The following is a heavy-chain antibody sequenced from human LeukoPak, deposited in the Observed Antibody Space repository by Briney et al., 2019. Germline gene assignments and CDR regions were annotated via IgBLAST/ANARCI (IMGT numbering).Heavy chain of an antibody. CDR2: ISYDGSNK. D-gene: IGHD2-21*01. CDR3: ARDVFPDY. J-gene: IGHJ4*02. Sequence: PGGSLRLSCAASGFTFSSYAMHWVRQAPGKGLEWVAVISYDGSNKYYADSVKGRFTISRDNSKNTLYLQMNSLRAEDTAVYYCARDVFPDYWGQGTLVTVSS. V-gene: IGHV3-30-3*01. CDR1: GFTFSSYA.